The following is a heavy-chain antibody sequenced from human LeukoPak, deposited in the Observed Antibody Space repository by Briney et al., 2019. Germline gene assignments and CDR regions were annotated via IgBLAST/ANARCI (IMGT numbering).Heavy chain of an antibody. J-gene: IGHJ4*02. CDR3: ARHDSEEGYYLD. Sequence: GGSLRLSCAASGFTFSSYSMNWVRQAPGKGLEWVSYISSSSSTIYYADSVKGRFTISRDNAKTSLYLQMNSLRAEDTAVYYCARHDSEEGYYLDWGQGTLVTVSS. V-gene: IGHV3-48*01. CDR1: GFTFSSYS. CDR2: ISSSSSTI. D-gene: IGHD3-3*01.